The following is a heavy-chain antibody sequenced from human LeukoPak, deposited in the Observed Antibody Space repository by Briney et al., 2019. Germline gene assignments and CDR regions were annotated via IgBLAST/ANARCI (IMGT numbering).Heavy chain of an antibody. CDR2: IHASGHT. D-gene: IGHD6-6*01. CDR3: ARHDAGIAARPFDN. Sequence: SETLSLTCTVSGGSISTYYWSWIRRPPGKGLEWIAYIHASGHTTYNPSLKSRITISVDTSKNQFSLKLSSVTAADTAVYYCARHDAGIAARPFDNWGQGTLVTVSS. V-gene: IGHV4-4*09. CDR1: GGSISTYY. J-gene: IGHJ4*02.